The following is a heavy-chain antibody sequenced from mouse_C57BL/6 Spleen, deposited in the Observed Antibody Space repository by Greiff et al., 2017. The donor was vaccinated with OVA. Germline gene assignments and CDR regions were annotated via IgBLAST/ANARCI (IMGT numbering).Heavy chain of an antibody. V-gene: IGHV3-6*01. D-gene: IGHD2-1*01. J-gene: IGHJ4*01. CDR3: ARDRDLLWYYAMDY. CDR1: GYSITSGYY. CDR2: ISYDGSN. Sequence: EVQLVESGPGLVKPSQSLSLTCSVTGYSITSGYYWNWIRQFPGNKLEWMGYISYDGSNNYNPSLKNRISITRDTSKNQFFLKLNSVTTEDTATYYCARDRDLLWYYAMDYWGQGTSVTVSS.